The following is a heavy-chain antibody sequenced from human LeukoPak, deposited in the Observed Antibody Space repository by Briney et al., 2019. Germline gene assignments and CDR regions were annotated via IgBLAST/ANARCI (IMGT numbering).Heavy chain of an antibody. CDR2: MNPNSGNT. CDR1: GYTFTSYD. J-gene: IGHJ4*02. D-gene: IGHD1-26*01. V-gene: IGHV1-8*03. Sequence: ASVNVSCKASGYTFTSYDINWVRQATGQGLEWMGWMNPNSGNTGYAQKFQGRVTITRNTSISTAYMELSSLSSDDTAVYYCARSGRGTYYYFDLWGQGPLVTVSS. CDR3: ARSGRGTYYYFDL.